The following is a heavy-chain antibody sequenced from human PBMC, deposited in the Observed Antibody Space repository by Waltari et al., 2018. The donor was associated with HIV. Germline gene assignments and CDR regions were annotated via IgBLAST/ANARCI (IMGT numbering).Heavy chain of an antibody. CDR1: GFNLSSDW. Sequence: EVQLVESGGRIVQPGGSLRLSCAASGFNLSSDWMHWVRQGPGKGLMCVSRIKSDGSIRGYADSVKGRFTISRDNVKNTVYLQMNSLRAEDTAMYYCAKLRGTVTTYDYWGQGTLVTVSS. CDR3: AKLRGTVTTYDY. V-gene: IGHV3-74*01. J-gene: IGHJ4*02. D-gene: IGHD4-17*01. CDR2: IKSDGSIR.